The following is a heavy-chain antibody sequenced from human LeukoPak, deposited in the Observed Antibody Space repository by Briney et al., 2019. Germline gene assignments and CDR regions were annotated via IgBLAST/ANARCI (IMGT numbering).Heavy chain of an antibody. V-gene: IGHV3-48*02. Sequence: PGGSLRLSCAASGFTFSSYSMNWVRQAPGKGLEWVSYISSSSSTIYYADSVEGRFTISRDNAKNSLYLQMNSLRDEDTAVYYCARDPSTYYYDSSGYFRPTIYFDYWGQGTLVTVSS. CDR2: ISSSSSTI. J-gene: IGHJ4*02. D-gene: IGHD3-22*01. CDR1: GFTFSSYS. CDR3: ARDPSTYYYDSSGYFRPTIYFDY.